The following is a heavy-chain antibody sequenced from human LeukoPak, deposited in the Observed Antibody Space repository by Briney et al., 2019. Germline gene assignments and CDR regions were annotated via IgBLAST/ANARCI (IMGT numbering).Heavy chain of an antibody. CDR3: ARAYSSGWYLDY. CDR2: INPSGGIT. D-gene: IGHD6-19*01. Sequence: ASVKVSCKASGYTFTSYYMHWVRQAPGQGLEWMGIINPSGGITSYAQKFQGRVTMTRDTSTSTVYMELSSLRSEDTAVYYCARAYSSGWYLDYWGQGTLVTVSS. V-gene: IGHV1-46*01. J-gene: IGHJ4*02. CDR1: GYTFTSYY.